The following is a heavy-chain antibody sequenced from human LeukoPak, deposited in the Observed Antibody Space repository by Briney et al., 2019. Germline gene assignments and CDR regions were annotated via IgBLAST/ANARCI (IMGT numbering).Heavy chain of an antibody. CDR1: GGSISSGGYY. CDR2: VYYSGST. D-gene: IGHD3-9*01. Sequence: PSETLSLTCTVSGGSISSGGYYWNWIRQHPGKGLEWIGNVYYSGSTDYNPSLRSRVTISVDTSKNQFSLRVTSVTAADTAIYYCARDLTGLNWLDLWGRGTLVTVSS. J-gene: IGHJ5*02. CDR3: ARDLTGLNWLDL. V-gene: IGHV4-31*03.